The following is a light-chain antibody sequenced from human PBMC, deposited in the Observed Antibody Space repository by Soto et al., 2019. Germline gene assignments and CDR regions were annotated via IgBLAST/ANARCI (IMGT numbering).Light chain of an antibody. V-gene: IGKV3-11*01. Sequence: EIVLTQSPATLSLSPGERATLSCRASQSVSSYLACYQQKPGQAPRLLIYDASNRATGIPARFSGSGTGTDFTLTIISLEPEDFAVYYCQQRSNWPPIFTFGPGTKVDIK. CDR1: QSVSSY. J-gene: IGKJ3*01. CDR2: DAS. CDR3: QQRSNWPPIFT.